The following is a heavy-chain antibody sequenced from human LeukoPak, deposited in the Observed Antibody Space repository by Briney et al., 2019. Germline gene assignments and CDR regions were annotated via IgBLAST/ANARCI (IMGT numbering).Heavy chain of an antibody. J-gene: IGHJ4*02. D-gene: IGHD3-22*01. CDR2: INPNSGGT. Sequence: ASVKVSCKASGYTFTGYYMHRVRQAPGQGLEWMGWINPNSGGTNYARKFQGRVTMTRDTSISTAYMELSRLRSDDTAVYYCARVGYYDSSGRNAESFDYWGQGTLVTVSS. CDR1: GYTFTGYY. CDR3: ARVGYYDSSGRNAESFDY. V-gene: IGHV1-2*02.